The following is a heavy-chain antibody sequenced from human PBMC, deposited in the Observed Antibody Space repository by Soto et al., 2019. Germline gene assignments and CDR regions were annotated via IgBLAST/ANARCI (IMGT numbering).Heavy chain of an antibody. CDR1: SGSISSRNC. J-gene: IGHJ5*02. CDR2: ISHSGRT. V-gene: IGHV4-4*02. CDR3: ATHTYSYNWHH. D-gene: IGHD1-1*01. Sequence: QVQLQESGPGLVKPSGTLSLTCGVSSGSISSRNCWSWVRQPPGKGLGWVGEISHSGRTNYNPSLASRVITSVDKSRSQLYLKLNFVTAADTAVYYCATHTYSYNWHHWGQGPLVTVSS.